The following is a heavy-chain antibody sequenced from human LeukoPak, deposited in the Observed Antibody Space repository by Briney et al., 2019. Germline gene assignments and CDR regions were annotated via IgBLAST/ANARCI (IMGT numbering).Heavy chain of an antibody. CDR3: ASALIVVVIQDAFDI. J-gene: IGHJ3*02. CDR1: GYTFTNYY. D-gene: IGHD3-22*01. V-gene: IGHV1-46*01. Sequence: GASVKVSCKASGYTFTNYYMHWVRQAPGQGLEWMGIITPSGGSTTYAQKFQGRVTMTRDTSASTVYMELSSLRSEDTAVYYCASALIVVVIQDAFDIWGQGTMVTVSS. CDR2: ITPSGGST.